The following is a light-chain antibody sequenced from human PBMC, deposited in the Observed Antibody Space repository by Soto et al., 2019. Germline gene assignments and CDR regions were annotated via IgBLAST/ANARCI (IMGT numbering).Light chain of an antibody. CDR1: SSDVGRYNY. CDR3: TLYTSNTTWV. V-gene: IGLV2-14*01. J-gene: IGLJ3*02. Sequence: QSALTQPAAVSGPPGQSITISCTGTSSDVGRYNYVSWYQQHPGKSPKLVIYEVRNRPSGISNRFSASKSGNTASLTISGLQAEDEADYYCTLYTSNTTWVFGGGTKVTVL. CDR2: EVR.